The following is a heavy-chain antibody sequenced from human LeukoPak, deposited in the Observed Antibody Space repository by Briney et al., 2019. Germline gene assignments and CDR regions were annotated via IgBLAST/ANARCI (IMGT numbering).Heavy chain of an antibody. CDR1: GFTFSSYA. J-gene: IGHJ4*02. D-gene: IGHD3-3*01. CDR3: ARADDIWSAYQRGYFDY. V-gene: IGHV3-30*01. Sequence: GGSLRLSCAASGFTFSSYAMHWVRQAPGKGLEWVAVISYDGSNKYYADSVKGRFTISRDHSKNTLYLQMNSLRAEDTAVYYCARADDIWSAYQRGYFDYWGQGTLVTVSS. CDR2: ISYDGSNK.